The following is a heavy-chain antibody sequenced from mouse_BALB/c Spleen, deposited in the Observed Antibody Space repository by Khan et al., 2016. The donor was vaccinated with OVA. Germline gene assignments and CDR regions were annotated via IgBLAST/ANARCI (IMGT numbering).Heavy chain of an antibody. CDR3: ARIYGGDFDY. CDR1: GYSITSDYA. D-gene: IGHD1-1*01. CDR2: ISYSGNT. Sequence: EVKLLESGPGLVKPSQSLSLTCTVTGYSITSDYAWNWIRQFPGNKLEWMGHISYSGNTKYNPSLKSRISITRDTSKNQFFLQLNSVTTEDTATYYCARIYGGDFDYCGQGTTLTVSS. J-gene: IGHJ2*01. V-gene: IGHV3-2*02.